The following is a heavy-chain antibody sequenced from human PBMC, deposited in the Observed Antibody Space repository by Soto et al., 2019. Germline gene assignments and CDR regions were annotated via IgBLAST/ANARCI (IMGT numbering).Heavy chain of an antibody. CDR2: IDPSDSYT. J-gene: IGHJ4*02. Sequence: EVQLVQSGAEVKKPGESLRISCKGSGYSFTSYWISWVRQMPGKGLEWMGRIDPSDSYTNYSPSFQGHVTISADKSIITAYLQWSSLKASDTARYYCARQFPNWNDFDYWGQGTLVTVSS. CDR1: GYSFTSYW. D-gene: IGHD1-1*01. V-gene: IGHV5-10-1*03. CDR3: ARQFPNWNDFDY.